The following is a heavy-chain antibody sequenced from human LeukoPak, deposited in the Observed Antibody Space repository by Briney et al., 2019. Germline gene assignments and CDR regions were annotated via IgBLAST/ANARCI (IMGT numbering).Heavy chain of an antibody. J-gene: IGHJ4*02. CDR2: ISYDGSNE. Sequence: GGSLRLSCAASGFTFSSYGMHWVRQAPGKGLEWVAVISYDGSNEYYADSVKGRFTISRDNSKNTLYLQMNSLRAEDAAVYYCAKDTSTTSCPGDYWGQGTLVTVSS. CDR1: GFTFSSYG. D-gene: IGHD2-2*01. V-gene: IGHV3-30*18. CDR3: AKDTSTTSCPGDY.